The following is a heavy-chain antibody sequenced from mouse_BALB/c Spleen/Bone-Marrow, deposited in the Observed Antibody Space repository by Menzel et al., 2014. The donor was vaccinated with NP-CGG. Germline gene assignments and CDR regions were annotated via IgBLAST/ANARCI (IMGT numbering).Heavy chain of an antibody. V-gene: IGHV1-9*01. J-gene: IGHJ4*01. CDR2: ILPGRGST. D-gene: IGHD1-1*01. CDR1: SYTFSSYW. Sequence: LVESGAELMKPGASVKISCKATSYTFSSYWIEWVKQRPGHGLEWIGEILPGRGSTNYNEKFKGKATFTSDTSSNTAYMQLSSLTSEDSAVYYCARWDTTAMDYWGQGTSVTVSS. CDR3: ARWDTTAMDY.